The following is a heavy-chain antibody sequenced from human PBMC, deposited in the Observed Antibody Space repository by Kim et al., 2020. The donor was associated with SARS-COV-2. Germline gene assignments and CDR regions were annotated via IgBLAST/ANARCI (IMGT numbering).Heavy chain of an antibody. Sequence: LSLTCTVSGGSISSGGYYWSWIRQHPGKGLEWIGYIYYSGSTYYNPSLKSRVTISVDTSKNQFSLKLSSVTAADTAVYYCAREETGYFDYWGQGTLVTVSS. V-gene: IGHV4-31*03. CDR1: GGSISSGGYY. CDR2: IYYSGST. CDR3: AREETGYFDY. J-gene: IGHJ4*02.